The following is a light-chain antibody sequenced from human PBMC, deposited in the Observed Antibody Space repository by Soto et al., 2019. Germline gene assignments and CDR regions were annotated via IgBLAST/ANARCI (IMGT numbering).Light chain of an antibody. Sequence: DIVMTQSPDSLAVSLGEKATINCKSSQSVLYSSNNKNYLAWYQHKPGQPPKLLIYWASARESGVPDRFSGSGSGTDFTLTISSLQAEDVAVYSCHQYYGSPHTFGQGTKVEIK. V-gene: IGKV4-1*01. CDR1: QSVLYSSNNKNY. J-gene: IGKJ1*01. CDR3: HQYYGSPHT. CDR2: WAS.